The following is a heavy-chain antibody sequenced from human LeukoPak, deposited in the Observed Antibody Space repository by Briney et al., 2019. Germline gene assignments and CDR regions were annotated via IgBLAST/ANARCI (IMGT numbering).Heavy chain of an antibody. Sequence: GGSLRLSCAASGFTFSSYAMTWVRQAPGKGLEWVSGISGSGGSTYYADSVKGRFTISRDNSKNTLYLQMNSLRAEDTAVHYCAKDPSAYYFDYWGQGTLVTVSS. CDR1: GFTFSSYA. V-gene: IGHV3-23*01. CDR2: ISGSGGST. CDR3: AKDPSAYYFDY. J-gene: IGHJ4*02.